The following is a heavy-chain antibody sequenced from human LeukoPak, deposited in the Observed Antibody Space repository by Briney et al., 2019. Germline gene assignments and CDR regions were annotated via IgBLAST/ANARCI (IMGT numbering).Heavy chain of an antibody. CDR1: GGTFSSYA. Sequence: ASVKVSCKASGGTFSSYAISWVRQAPGQGLEWMGRIIPILGIANYAQKFQGRVTITADKSTSTAYMELRSLRSDDTAVYYCARDHEDIVATGTFDYWGQGTLVTVSS. V-gene: IGHV1-69*04. J-gene: IGHJ4*02. CDR3: ARDHEDIVATGTFDY. CDR2: IIPILGIA. D-gene: IGHD5-12*01.